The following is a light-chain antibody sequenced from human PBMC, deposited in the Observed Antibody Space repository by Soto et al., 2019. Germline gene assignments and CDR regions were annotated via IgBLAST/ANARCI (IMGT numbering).Light chain of an antibody. CDR1: SGHSNYA. CDR2: VNSDGTH. CDR3: QTWFTGVVV. V-gene: IGLV4-69*01. J-gene: IGLJ2*01. Sequence: QLVLTQSPSASASLGASVKLTCTLSSGHSNYAIAWHQQQPEKGPRYLMKVNSDGTHSKGDGIPDRFSGSSSGAERYLIISSLQSEDEAAYYCQTWFTGVVVFGGGTKVTVL.